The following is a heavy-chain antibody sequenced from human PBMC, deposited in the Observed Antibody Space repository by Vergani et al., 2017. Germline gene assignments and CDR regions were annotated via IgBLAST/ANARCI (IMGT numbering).Heavy chain of an antibody. CDR1: GFTFSSYS. V-gene: IGHV3-21*01. J-gene: IGHJ4*03. CDR2: ISSSSSYI. CDR3: ARSRPSGAAASDY. D-gene: IGHD2-2*01. Sequence: EVQLVESGGGLVKPGGSLRLSCAASGFTFSSYSMNWVRQAPGKGLEWVSSISSSSSYIYYADSVKGRFTISRDNAKNSLYLQMNSLRAEDTAVYYCARSRPSGAAASDYWGQGTTVTVSS.